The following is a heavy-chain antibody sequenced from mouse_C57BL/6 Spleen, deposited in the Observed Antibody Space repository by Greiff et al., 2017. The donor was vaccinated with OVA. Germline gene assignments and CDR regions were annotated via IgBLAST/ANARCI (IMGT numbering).Heavy chain of an antibody. D-gene: IGHD3-2*02. CDR3: ARSELRPFAY. Sequence: VKLMESGPELVKPGASVKISCKASGYAFSSSWMNWVKQRPGKGLEWIGRIYPGDGDTNYNGKFKGKATLTADKSSSTAYMQLSSLTSEDSAVYFCARSELRPFAYWGQGTLVTVSA. CDR2: IYPGDGDT. CDR1: GYAFSSSW. V-gene: IGHV1-82*01. J-gene: IGHJ3*01.